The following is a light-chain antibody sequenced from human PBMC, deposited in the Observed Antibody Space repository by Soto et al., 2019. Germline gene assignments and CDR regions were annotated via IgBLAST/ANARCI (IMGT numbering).Light chain of an antibody. CDR3: QQYYNTPPT. J-gene: IGKJ1*01. V-gene: IGKV4-1*01. CDR1: QSVLDSSSNKDY. Sequence: DIVMTQSPDSLAVSLGERATFSCRSSQSVLDSSSNKDYVAWYQQKPGHPPKLLIQWSSTREYGVPDRFSGSGSGTDFTLTISSLQAEDVAVYYCQQYYNTPPTFGRGTKVDIK. CDR2: WSS.